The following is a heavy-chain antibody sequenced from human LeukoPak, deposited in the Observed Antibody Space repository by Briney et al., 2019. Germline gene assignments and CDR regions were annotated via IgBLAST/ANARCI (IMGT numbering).Heavy chain of an antibody. Sequence: ASVKVSCKASGYTFTGYYMHWVRQAPGQGLEWMGWINPNSGGTNYAQKFQGRVAMTRDTSISTAYMELSRLRSDDTAVYYCARGRTYYYDSSGYWRFDYWGQGTLVTVSS. CDR2: INPNSGGT. V-gene: IGHV1-2*02. CDR1: GYTFTGYY. D-gene: IGHD3-22*01. J-gene: IGHJ4*02. CDR3: ARGRTYYYDSSGYWRFDY.